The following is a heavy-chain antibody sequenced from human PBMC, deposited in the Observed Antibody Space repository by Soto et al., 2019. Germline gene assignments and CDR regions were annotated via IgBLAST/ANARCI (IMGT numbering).Heavy chain of an antibody. Sequence: QVQLVESGGGVVQPGRSLRLSCAASGFTFTSYAMHWVRQAPGKGLEWVAVISNDGSNYYYADSVRGRFTISRDNTKNAQFLQRSSLKGEDSGVYYCARGTTLAIFDYGMDVWGQGTTVSVSS. J-gene: IGHJ6*02. CDR1: GFTFTSYA. CDR2: ISNDGSNY. D-gene: IGHD3-3*01. CDR3: ARGTTLAIFDYGMDV. V-gene: IGHV3-30-3*01.